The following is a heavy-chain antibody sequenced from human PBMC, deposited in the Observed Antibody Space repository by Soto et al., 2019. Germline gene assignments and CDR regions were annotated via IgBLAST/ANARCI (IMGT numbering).Heavy chain of an antibody. J-gene: IGHJ6*02. Sequence: PGGSLRLSCAASGFTFSSYGMHWVRQAPGKGLEWVAVIWYDGSNKYYADSVKGRFTISRDNSKNTLYLQMNSLRAEDTAVYYCARDSIFGVVIGYYGMDVWGQGTTVTVS. CDR2: IWYDGSNK. CDR1: GFTFSSYG. D-gene: IGHD3-3*02. CDR3: ARDSIFGVVIGYYGMDV. V-gene: IGHV3-33*01.